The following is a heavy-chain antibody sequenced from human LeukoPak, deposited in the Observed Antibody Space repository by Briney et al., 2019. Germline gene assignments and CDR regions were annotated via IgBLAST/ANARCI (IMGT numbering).Heavy chain of an antibody. V-gene: IGHV4-59*01. D-gene: IGHD1-26*01. J-gene: IGHJ3*01. Sequence: PSETLSLTCTVSGGSISSYYWSWIRLPPGKGLEWIGYINYSGSTNYNPSLKSRVTISIDTSKNQFSLKLSSVTAADTAVYYCARVPRRIVGASGTFDVWGQGTMVTVSS. CDR1: GGSISSYY. CDR2: INYSGST. CDR3: ARVPRRIVGASGTFDV.